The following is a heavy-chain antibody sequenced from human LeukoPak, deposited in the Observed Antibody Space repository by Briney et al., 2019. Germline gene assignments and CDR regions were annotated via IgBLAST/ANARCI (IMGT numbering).Heavy chain of an antibody. CDR1: GFAFSSYT. CDR2: ISGSGGDT. D-gene: IGHD5-24*01. V-gene: IGHV3-23*01. J-gene: IGHJ4*02. Sequence: GGSLRLSCAASGFAFSSYTMTWVRQAPGKGLEWVSTISGSGGDTYYADSVKGRFTISRDNSKNTLYLQMNSLRAEDTAVYYCAKEGRSLQTYWGQGTLVTVSS. CDR3: AKEGRSLQTY.